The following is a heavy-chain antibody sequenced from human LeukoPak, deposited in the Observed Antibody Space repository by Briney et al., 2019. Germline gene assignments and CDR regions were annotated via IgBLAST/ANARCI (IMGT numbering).Heavy chain of an antibody. V-gene: IGHV3-23*01. CDR2: ISDTGRLS. Sequence: PGGSLRLSCAASGFTFSSSAMSWVRQAPGKGLEWVAAISDTGRLSYCADSVNGRFTISRDNSKNTLSLQMNSLRAEDTAVYYCARVSGTFGELYWGQGTLVTVSS. CDR1: GFTFSSSA. J-gene: IGHJ4*02. CDR3: ARVSGTFGELY. D-gene: IGHD3-10*01.